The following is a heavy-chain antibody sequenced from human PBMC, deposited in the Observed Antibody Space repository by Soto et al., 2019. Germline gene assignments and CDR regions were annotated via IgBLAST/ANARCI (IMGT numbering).Heavy chain of an antibody. J-gene: IGHJ4*02. CDR1: GFTFSSYG. CDR3: AKDEEVGATDY. CDR2: ISYDGSNK. Sequence: QVQLVESGGGVVQPGRSLRLSCAASGFTFSSYGMHWVRQAPGKGLEWVAVISYDGSNKYYADSVKGRFTISRDNSKNTLYLQMNSLRAEDTAVYYCAKDEEVGATDYWGQGALVTVSS. D-gene: IGHD1-26*01. V-gene: IGHV3-30*18.